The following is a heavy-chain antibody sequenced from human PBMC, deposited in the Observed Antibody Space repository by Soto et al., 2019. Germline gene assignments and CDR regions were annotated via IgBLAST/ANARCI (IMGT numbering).Heavy chain of an antibody. CDR2: INPRAGDT. J-gene: IGHJ5*02. Sequence: NVSWRACIYALPRYYLHCIRQVTRLGIEWLGMINPRAGDTTSAQKFQGRVTMTSDTSTSTVYMELSSLRFEDTAVYYCASGFPSSSRLGWCDPWGQGIRV. CDR1: IYALPRYY. CDR3: ASGFPSSSRLGWCDP. D-gene: IGHD2-2*01. V-gene: IGHV1-46*01.